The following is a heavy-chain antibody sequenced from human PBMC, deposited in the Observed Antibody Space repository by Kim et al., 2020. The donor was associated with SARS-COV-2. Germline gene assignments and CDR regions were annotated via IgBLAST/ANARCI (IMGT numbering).Heavy chain of an antibody. CDR3: AREGEMATMSDY. D-gene: IGHD5-12*01. Sequence: YPESVRGLFTISRDNAKNSLYLQLNSLRAADTAVYYCAREGEMATMSDYWGQGTLVTVSS. J-gene: IGHJ4*02. V-gene: IGHV3-21*01.